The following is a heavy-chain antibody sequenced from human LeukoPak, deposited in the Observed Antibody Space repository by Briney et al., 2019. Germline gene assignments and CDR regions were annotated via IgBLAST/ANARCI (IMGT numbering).Heavy chain of an antibody. Sequence: SETLSLTCTVSGCSFSSGSYYWIWIRQPPGKGLEWIGYIYYSGSTNYNPSLKSRVTISVDASKNQFSLKLSSVTAADTAVYYCARDHGDYADYWGQGTLVTVSS. CDR2: IYYSGST. CDR1: GCSFSSGSYY. CDR3: ARDHGDYADY. V-gene: IGHV4-61*01. J-gene: IGHJ4*02. D-gene: IGHD4-17*01.